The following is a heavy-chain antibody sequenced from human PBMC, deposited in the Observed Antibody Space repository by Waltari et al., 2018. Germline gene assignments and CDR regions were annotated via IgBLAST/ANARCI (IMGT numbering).Heavy chain of an antibody. V-gene: IGHV4-39*01. CDR3: ARRGPLRLVQNYMDV. D-gene: IGHD1-1*01. J-gene: IGHJ6*03. CDR1: GGSISSSSYY. Sequence: QLQLQESGPGLVKPSETLSLTCTVSGGSISSSSYYWGWIRPPPGKGLEWIGSIYYSGSTYYNPSLKSRVTISVDTSKNQFSLKLSSVTAADTAVYYCARRGPLRLVQNYMDVWGKGTTVTVSS. CDR2: IYYSGST.